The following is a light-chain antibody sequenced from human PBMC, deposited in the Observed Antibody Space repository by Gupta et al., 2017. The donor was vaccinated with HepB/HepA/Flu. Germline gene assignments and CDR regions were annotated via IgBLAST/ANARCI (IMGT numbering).Light chain of an antibody. J-gene: IGKJ4*01. CDR1: QSLVHGDGNTY. CDR3: TQGTHWPLT. Sequence: DVVMTQSPLSLPVTLGQPASISCRSSQSLVHGDGNTYLNWFHQRPGQSPRRLIYKVSSRDSGVPDRFSGSGSGTDFILKISRVETEDVGVYYCTQGTHWPLTFGGGTKVEIK. V-gene: IGKV2-30*02. CDR2: KVS.